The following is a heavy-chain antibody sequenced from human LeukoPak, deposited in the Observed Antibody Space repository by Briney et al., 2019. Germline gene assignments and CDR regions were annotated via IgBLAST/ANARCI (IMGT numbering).Heavy chain of an antibody. CDR3: ANELRPNDY. CDR1: GLTFSNRA. J-gene: IGHJ4*02. D-gene: IGHD4-17*01. Sequence: PGGSLRLSCVVSGLTFSNRAMTWVRQAPGKGQEWVSSISISGNKILYADSVKGRFTISRDNSKNTLFLQMNSLQTEDTGVYFCANELRPNDYWGQGTLVTVS. CDR2: ISISGNKI. V-gene: IGHV3-23*01.